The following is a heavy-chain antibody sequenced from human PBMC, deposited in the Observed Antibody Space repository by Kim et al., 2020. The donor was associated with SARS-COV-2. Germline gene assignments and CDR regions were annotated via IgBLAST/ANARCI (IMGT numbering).Heavy chain of an antibody. Sequence: YGDSVKGRITTSRDNDRNSVILQMTSLRAEDTGVYYCARDVSGSGSYYPDSWGQGTLVTVSS. V-gene: IGHV3-11*06. J-gene: IGHJ4*02. D-gene: IGHD3-10*01. CDR3: ARDVSGSGSYYPDS.